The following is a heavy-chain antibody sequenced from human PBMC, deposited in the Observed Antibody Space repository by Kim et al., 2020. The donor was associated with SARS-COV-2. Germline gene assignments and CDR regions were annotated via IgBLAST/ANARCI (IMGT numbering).Heavy chain of an antibody. CDR1: TGSFVAYH. J-gene: IGHJ4*02. Sequence: SETLSLTCAVHTGSFVAYHWSWVRQPPGKGLEWIGEINHRGSTHYNPSLKSRVTLSVDTSKSQFSLKLTSVTAADTAVYYCARGRTFDWLLNRMLNAEFDSWGQGTLVTVSS. CDR2: INHRGST. V-gene: IGHV4-34*01. D-gene: IGHD3-9*01. CDR3: ARGRTFDWLLNRMLNAEFDS.